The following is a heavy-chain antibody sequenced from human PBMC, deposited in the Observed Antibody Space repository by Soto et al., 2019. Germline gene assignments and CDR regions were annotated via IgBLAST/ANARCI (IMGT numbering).Heavy chain of an antibody. D-gene: IGHD3-16*01. J-gene: IGHJ5*02. V-gene: IGHV4-30-2*01. CDR2: ISHTGRT. Sequence: QLQLQESGSGLVKPSQTLSLTCAVSGGSISSGNSYAWSRIRQPPGKGLEWIGSISHTGRTSYNPSLKGRVTMSVDKSKNQFSLKLSSVTAADMAVYYCARAVAPYLGTWFDPWGQGSLVIVSS. CDR1: GGSISSGNSYA. CDR3: ARAVAPYLGTWFDP.